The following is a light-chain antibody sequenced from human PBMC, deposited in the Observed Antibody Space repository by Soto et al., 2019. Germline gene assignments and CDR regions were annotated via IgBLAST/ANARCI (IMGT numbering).Light chain of an antibody. J-gene: IGKJ1*01. CDR1: QSVSSRY. CDR2: GAS. Sequence: ETVLTQSPGTLSLSPGEGATLSCRASQSVSSRYLAWCQQKPGQAPRLLIYGASSRATGIPDRLSGSGSGTDFTVNISTLEPEGLAVDYCQQYCNSPRTFGQGTKVEIK. CDR3: QQYCNSPRT. V-gene: IGKV3-20*01.